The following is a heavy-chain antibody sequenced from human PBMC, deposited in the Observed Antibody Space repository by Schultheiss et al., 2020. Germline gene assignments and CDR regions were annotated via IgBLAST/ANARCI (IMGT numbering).Heavy chain of an antibody. D-gene: IGHD3-10*01. CDR3: ARDNGEK. CDR2: ICYSGRT. Sequence: SETLSLTCTVSGGSISSGDYYWTWIRQHPGKGLEWIGYICYSGRTYYNPSLKSRVTVSGDTSKNQFSLKLSSVTPADTAVYFCARDNGEKWGQGTLVTVSS. V-gene: IGHV4-31*03. CDR1: GGSISSGDYY. J-gene: IGHJ4*02.